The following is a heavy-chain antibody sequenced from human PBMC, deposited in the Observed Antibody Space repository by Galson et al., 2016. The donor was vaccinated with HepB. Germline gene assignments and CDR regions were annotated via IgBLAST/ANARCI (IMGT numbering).Heavy chain of an antibody. CDR3: AKDPYDYGAGSYYFDY. D-gene: IGHD3-10*01. CDR2: INVSGGNT. V-gene: IGHV3-23*01. J-gene: IGHJ4*02. CDR1: GFTFSSYP. Sequence: SLRLSCAASGFTFSSYPMIWVRQAPGKGLEWVSAINVSGGNTYYADSVKGRFTISRDNSKNTLYLQMNSLRTEDTAVYYCAKDPYDYGAGSYYFDYWGQGTLVTVSS.